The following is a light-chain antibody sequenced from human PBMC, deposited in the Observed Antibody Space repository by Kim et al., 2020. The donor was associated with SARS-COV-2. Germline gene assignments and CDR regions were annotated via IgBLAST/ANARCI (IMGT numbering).Light chain of an antibody. Sequence: SASVGDRVTVTCRASQGISSFLAWYQQRPGKAPKLLIYAASTVHSGVPSRFSGSASGTLFTLTISSLQPEDFATYFCQQLNSYLTFDGGTKVDIK. CDR1: QGISSF. CDR3: QQLNSYLT. V-gene: IGKV1-9*01. CDR2: AAS. J-gene: IGKJ4*02.